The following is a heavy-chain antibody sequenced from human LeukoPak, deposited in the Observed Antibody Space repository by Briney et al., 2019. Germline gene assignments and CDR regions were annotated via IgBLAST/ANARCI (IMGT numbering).Heavy chain of an antibody. J-gene: IGHJ4*02. CDR1: GFTFSDYA. CDR2: LWHDGSNE. Sequence: GESLRLSCAASGFTFSDYAMHWVRQVPGKGLEWVAALWHDGSNEYYADSVKGRFTISRDNSKDTLYLQMSSLRAEDTAVYYCARGLYCSGGSCYSGPANWGQGTLVTVSS. D-gene: IGHD2-15*01. V-gene: IGHV3-33*01. CDR3: ARGLYCSGGSCYSGPAN.